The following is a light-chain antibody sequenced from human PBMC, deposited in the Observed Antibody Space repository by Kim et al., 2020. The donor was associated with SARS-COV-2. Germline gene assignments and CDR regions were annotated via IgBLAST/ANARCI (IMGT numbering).Light chain of an antibody. J-gene: IGKJ2*01. V-gene: IGKV3-20*01. CDR3: QQYGGSSYT. CDR2: GAS. Sequence: LSPGERAPLSCRASQSISNSYLAWYQQKPGQAPRLLIFGASSRATGIPDRFSGSGSGTDFTLTISRLEPEDFAVYYCQQYGGSSYTFGQGTKLEIK. CDR1: QSISNSY.